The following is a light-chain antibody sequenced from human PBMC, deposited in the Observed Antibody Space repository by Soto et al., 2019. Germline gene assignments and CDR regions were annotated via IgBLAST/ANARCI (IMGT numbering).Light chain of an antibody. J-gene: IGKJ1*01. Sequence: DIQMTQSPSTLSASVGDRVTITCRASKSISRWLAWYQQKPGKAPKLLIYDASSLVSGAPSRFSGSGSGTAFTLTISSLQHDDFATYQCQQYNSYSTFGQGTKVEIK. V-gene: IGKV1-5*01. CDR1: KSISRW. CDR3: QQYNSYST. CDR2: DAS.